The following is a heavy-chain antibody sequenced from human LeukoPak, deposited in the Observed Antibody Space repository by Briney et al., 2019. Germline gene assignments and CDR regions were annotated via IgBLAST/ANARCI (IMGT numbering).Heavy chain of an antibody. CDR3: ARGIWSTTVTAYYLDY. CDR2: MNPNSGNT. J-gene: IGHJ4*02. D-gene: IGHD4-17*01. Sequence: ASVKVSCKASGYTFTSYDINWVRQATGQGLEWMGWMNPNSGNTGYAQKFQGRVTITRDTSARIAYVELSSLTSDDMSVYYCARGIWSTTVTAYYLDYWGQGTLVTVSS. V-gene: IGHV1-8*03. CDR1: GYTFTSYD.